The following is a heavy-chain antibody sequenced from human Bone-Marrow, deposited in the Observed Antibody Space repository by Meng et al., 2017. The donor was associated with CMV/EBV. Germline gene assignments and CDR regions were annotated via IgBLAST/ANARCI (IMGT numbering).Heavy chain of an antibody. D-gene: IGHD6-13*01. CDR3: ARGGGTAGLRNL. CDR1: GFTLNGYW. Sequence: GESLKISCVASGFTLNGYWMNWVRQAPGEGLVWVSGINTDERTTAYADSVKGRFTISRDNARKTVYLQMNSLRDEDTAVYYCARGGGTAGLRNLWGRGTLVTVSS. J-gene: IGHJ2*01. CDR2: INTDERTT. V-gene: IGHV3-74*01.